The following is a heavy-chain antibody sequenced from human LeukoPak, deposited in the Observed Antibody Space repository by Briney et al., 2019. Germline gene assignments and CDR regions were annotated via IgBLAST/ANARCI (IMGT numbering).Heavy chain of an antibody. Sequence: ASVKVSCKASGYTFTTYVMDWVRQAPGQGLEWMGWINTNTGNPTYAQGFTGRFVFSLDTSVSTAYLQISSLKAEDTAVYYCARAYSYGLGREFDYWGQGTLVTVSS. V-gene: IGHV7-4-1*02. J-gene: IGHJ4*02. D-gene: IGHD5-18*01. CDR3: ARAYSYGLGREFDY. CDR1: GYTFTTYV. CDR2: INTNTGNP.